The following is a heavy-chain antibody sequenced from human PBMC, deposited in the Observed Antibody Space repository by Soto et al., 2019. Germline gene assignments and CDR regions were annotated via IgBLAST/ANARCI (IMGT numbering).Heavy chain of an antibody. CDR3: ARGGIQMSYAFDY. CDR2: IYTSGST. J-gene: IGHJ4*02. Sequence: QVQLQESGPGLVKPSETLSLPCSVSGTTVSNYYWSWIRQPPGKGLELIGRIYTSGSTSYNPSLKSRVTMSMDTSQTQILLNLTSVPAADTAVYYCARGGIQMSYAFDYWGEGILVTVSS. D-gene: IGHD3-16*01. V-gene: IGHV4-4*07. CDR1: GTTVSNYY.